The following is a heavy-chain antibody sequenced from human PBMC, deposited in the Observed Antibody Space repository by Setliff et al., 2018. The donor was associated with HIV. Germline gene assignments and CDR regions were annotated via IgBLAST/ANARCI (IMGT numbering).Heavy chain of an antibody. CDR3: ARQLSNSLDH. D-gene: IGHD6-6*01. J-gene: IGHJ4*02. Sequence: ASVKVSCKASGYTFTSYGISWVRQAPGQGLEWMGWISAYNGDTNYSQEFQGRVTITRDTSASTVYMELSSLRSDDTAVYFCARQLSNSLDHWGQGTPVTVSS. V-gene: IGHV1-18*01. CDR1: GYTFTSYG. CDR2: ISAYNGDT.